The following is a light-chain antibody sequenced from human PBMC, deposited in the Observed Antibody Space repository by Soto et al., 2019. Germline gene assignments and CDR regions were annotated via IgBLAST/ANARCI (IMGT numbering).Light chain of an antibody. V-gene: IGKV1-27*01. J-gene: IGKJ4*01. CDR2: AAS. CDR1: QGISNY. Sequence: DIQMTQSPSSLSASVGDRVSITCRASQGISNYLAWYQQKPGKVPKLLIYAASTLHSGVPSRFSGSGSGTDFTLTISRLQPEDVATYYCQKYNSAFRTFGGGTKVEIK. CDR3: QKYNSAFRT.